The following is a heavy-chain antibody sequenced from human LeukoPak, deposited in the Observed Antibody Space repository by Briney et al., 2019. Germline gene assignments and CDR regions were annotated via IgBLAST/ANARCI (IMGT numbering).Heavy chain of an antibody. CDR2: IKQDGSER. Sequence: PGWSLRLSCATSGFTFSRHWMTWVRQAPGKGPEWVANIKQDGSERYYVHSVKGRFTISRDNAKNSLYLQMTTLRAEDTAVYYCARDGGHSTDLDYWGQGILVTVSS. V-gene: IGHV3-7*01. CDR1: GFTFSRHW. CDR3: ARDGGHSTDLDY. D-gene: IGHD2-8*02. J-gene: IGHJ4*02.